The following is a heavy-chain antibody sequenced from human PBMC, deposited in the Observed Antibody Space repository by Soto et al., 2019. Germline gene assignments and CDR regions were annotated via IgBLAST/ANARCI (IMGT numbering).Heavy chain of an antibody. Sequence: QITLKESGPTLVKPTQTLTLTCTFSGFSLSTSGVAVGWIRQPPGKALEWLALIYWDDDKRYSPSLKSRLTTPXXXSXNQVVLTMADMDPVDTATYYCARRTYYYDSGSWFDPWGQGTLVTVSS. CDR2: IYWDDDK. V-gene: IGHV2-5*02. D-gene: IGHD3-10*01. CDR1: GFSLSTSGVA. CDR3: ARRTYYYDSGSWFDP. J-gene: IGHJ5*02.